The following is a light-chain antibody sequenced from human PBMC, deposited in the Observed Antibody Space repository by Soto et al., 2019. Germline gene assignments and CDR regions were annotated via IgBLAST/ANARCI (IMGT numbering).Light chain of an antibody. CDR1: QRVSSN. CDR2: GAS. V-gene: IGKV3-15*01. CDR3: QQGYNFPRA. J-gene: IGKJ1*01. Sequence: EIVMTQSPATLSVSPGERATLSCRASQRVSSNLAWYQQKPGQAPRLLIYGASTRATGVPARFSGSGSGTEFTLTISDLQSEDFATYFCQQGYNFPRAFGQGTRVEI.